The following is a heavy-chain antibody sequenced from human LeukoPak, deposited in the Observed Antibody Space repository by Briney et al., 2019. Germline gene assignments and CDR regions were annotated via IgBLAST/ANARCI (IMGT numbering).Heavy chain of an antibody. V-gene: IGHV4-34*01. CDR1: GGSFSGYY. CDR3: ARSHYYYGTDV. Sequence: SEALSLTCAVYGGSFSGYYWSWIRQPPGKGLEWIGEINHSGSTNYNPSLKSRVTISVDTSKNQFSLKLSSVTAADTAVYYCARSHYYYGTDVWGQGTTVTVSS. CDR2: INHSGST. J-gene: IGHJ6*02.